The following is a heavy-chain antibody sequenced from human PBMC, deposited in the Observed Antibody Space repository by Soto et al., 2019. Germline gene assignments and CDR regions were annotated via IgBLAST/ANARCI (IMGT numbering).Heavy chain of an antibody. Sequence: SETLSLTCTVSGGSISNGYYYWSWVRQNPGKGLEWIGHIYHSGRTYYNQSLKSRVSISIDTSKNQFSLHLSSVTAADTAVYYCARWVEVSLDYFDSWGQG. V-gene: IGHV4-31*03. D-gene: IGHD2-15*01. J-gene: IGHJ4*02. CDR1: GGSISNGYYY. CDR3: ARWVEVSLDYFDS. CDR2: IYHSGRT.